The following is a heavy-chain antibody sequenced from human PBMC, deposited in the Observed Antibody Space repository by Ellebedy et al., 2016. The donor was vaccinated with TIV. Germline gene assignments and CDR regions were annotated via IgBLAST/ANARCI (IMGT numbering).Heavy chain of an antibody. CDR2: IYHSGST. D-gene: IGHD5-12*01. CDR3: ARDHSTGYSGYDYYYYYGMDV. J-gene: IGHJ6*02. CDR1: GGSIRSSNW. Sequence: MPSETLSLTCAVSGGSIRSSNWWSWVRQPPGKGLEWVGAIYHSGSTNYNPSLKSRVTISVDKSKNQFSLKLSSVTAADTAVYYCARDHSTGYSGYDYYYYYGMDVWGQGTTVTVSS. V-gene: IGHV4-4*02.